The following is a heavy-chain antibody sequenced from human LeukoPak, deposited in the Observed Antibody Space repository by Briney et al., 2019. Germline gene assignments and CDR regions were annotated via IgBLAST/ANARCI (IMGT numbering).Heavy chain of an antibody. J-gene: IGHJ4*02. CDR2: TRNKANRYTT. CDR3: ARSRVGATGNFDY. CDR1: GFTFSDHY. Sequence: PGGSLRLSCAASGFTFSDHYMDWVRQAPGKGLEWVGRTRNKANRYTTKYDASVKGRFTISRDDSKNSLYLQMNSLKTEDTAVYYCARSRVGATGNFDYWGQGTLVTVSS. V-gene: IGHV3-72*01. D-gene: IGHD1-26*01.